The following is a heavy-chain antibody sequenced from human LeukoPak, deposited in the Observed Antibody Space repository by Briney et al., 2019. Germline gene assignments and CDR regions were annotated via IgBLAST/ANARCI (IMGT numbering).Heavy chain of an antibody. J-gene: IGHJ4*02. CDR3: ASESRGGSGSYMY. Sequence: ASVKVSCKASGYTFTGYYMHWVRQAPGQGLEWMGWINPNSGGTNYAQKFQGWVTMTRDTAISTAYMELSRLRSDDTAVYYCASESRGGSGSYMYWGQGTLVTVSS. CDR2: INPNSGGT. V-gene: IGHV1-2*04. CDR1: GYTFTGYY. D-gene: IGHD3-10*01.